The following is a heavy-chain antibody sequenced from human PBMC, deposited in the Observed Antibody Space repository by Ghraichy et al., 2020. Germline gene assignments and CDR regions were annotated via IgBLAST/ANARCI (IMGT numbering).Heavy chain of an antibody. D-gene: IGHD5-12*01. CDR1: GGSFSGYY. V-gene: IGHV4-34*01. CDR2: INHSGST. J-gene: IGHJ4*02. CDR3: ARGPETIGVATIYDY. Sequence: SETLSLTCAVYGGSFSGYYWSWIRQPPGKGLEWIGEINHSGSTNYNPSLKSRVTISVDTSKNQFSLKLSSVTAADTAVYYCARGPETIGVATIYDYWGQGTLVTVSS.